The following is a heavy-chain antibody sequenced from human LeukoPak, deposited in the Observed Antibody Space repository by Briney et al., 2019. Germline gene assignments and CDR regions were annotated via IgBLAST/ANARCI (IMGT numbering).Heavy chain of an antibody. V-gene: IGHV1-2*02. CDR3: ARGGYSSGGSLGFGP. CDR1: GYSFTGYY. Sequence: GASVKVSCKASGYSFTGYYMHWARQAPGQGLEWMGWINPNSGATSYAQRFQGRVTVTRDTSISTAYMELSRLTSDDTAVYYCARGGYSSGGSLGFGPWGQGTLVTVSS. J-gene: IGHJ5*02. D-gene: IGHD6-19*01. CDR2: INPNSGAT.